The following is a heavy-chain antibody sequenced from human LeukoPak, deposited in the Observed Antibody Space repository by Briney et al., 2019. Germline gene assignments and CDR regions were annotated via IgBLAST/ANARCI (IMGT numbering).Heavy chain of an antibody. CDR3: ARATMTVVVITLPFDY. CDR1: GFTFSSYA. D-gene: IGHD3-22*01. V-gene: IGHV3-23*01. J-gene: IGHJ4*02. Sequence: PGGSLRLSCAASGFTFSSYAMSWVRQAPGKGLEWVSAISGSGGSTYYADSVKGRFTISRDNSKNTLYLQMNSLRAEDTAVYYCARATMTVVVITLPFDYWGQGTLVTVSS. CDR2: ISGSGGST.